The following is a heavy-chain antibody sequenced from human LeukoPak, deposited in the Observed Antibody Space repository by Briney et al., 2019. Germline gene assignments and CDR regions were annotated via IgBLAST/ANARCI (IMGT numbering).Heavy chain of an antibody. Sequence: ASVKVSCKPSGYTFTGYYMHWVRQAPGQGLEWMGWINPNSGGTNYAQKFQGRVTMTRDTSISTAYMELSRLRSDDTAVYYCARTYDYSNPFDYWGQGTLVTVSS. CDR1: GYTFTGYY. CDR3: ARTYDYSNPFDY. D-gene: IGHD4-11*01. J-gene: IGHJ4*02. V-gene: IGHV1-2*02. CDR2: INPNSGGT.